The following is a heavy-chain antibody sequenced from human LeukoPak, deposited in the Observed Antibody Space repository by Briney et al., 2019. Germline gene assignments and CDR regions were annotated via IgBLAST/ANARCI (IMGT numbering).Heavy chain of an antibody. D-gene: IGHD4-23*01. CDR2: IKQDGSEK. V-gene: IGHV3-7*01. Sequence: ETLSLTCTVSGGSISSSSYYWGWIRQPPGKGLEWMANIKQDGSEKYYVDSVKGRFTISRDNAKNSLYLQMNSLRAEDTAVYYCARDSRISYGGNDYWGQGTLVTVSS. J-gene: IGHJ4*02. CDR3: ARDSRISYGGNDY. CDR1: GGSISSSSYY.